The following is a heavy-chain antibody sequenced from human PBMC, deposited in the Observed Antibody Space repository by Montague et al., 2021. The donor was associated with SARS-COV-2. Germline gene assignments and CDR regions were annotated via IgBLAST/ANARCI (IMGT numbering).Heavy chain of an antibody. V-gene: IGHV4-34*01. Sequence: SETLSLTCAVSGGSFTDYFWGWLRQPPGTRLEWIGEVYDTGSNNYNPSLKSRVTISLDTSRNQFSLRLTSVTAADTGLYYCARAGRPGGSWQYYFDSWGQGTLVTVSS. D-gene: IGHD6-13*01. CDR3: ARAGRPGGSWQYYFDS. CDR1: GGSFTDYF. J-gene: IGHJ4*02. CDR2: VYDTGSN.